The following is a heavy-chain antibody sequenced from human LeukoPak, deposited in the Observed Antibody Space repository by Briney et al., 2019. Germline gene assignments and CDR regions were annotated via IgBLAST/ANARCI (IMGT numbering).Heavy chain of an antibody. CDR3: VREPNSGSYANFDY. V-gene: IGHV3-11*05. Sequence: GGSLRLSCAASGFTFSDYYMGWIRQAPGKGLEWVSYISGSSTYTNYADSVEGRFTISRDNAKNSPYLQMNSLRAEDTAVYYCVREPNSGSYANFDYWGQGTLVTVSS. CDR2: ISGSSTYT. J-gene: IGHJ4*02. D-gene: IGHD1-26*01. CDR1: GFTFSDYY.